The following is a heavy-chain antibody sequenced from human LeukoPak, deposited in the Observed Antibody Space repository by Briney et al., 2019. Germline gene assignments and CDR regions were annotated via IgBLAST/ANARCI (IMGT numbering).Heavy chain of an antibody. J-gene: IGHJ4*02. CDR2: ISGSGGST. D-gene: IGHD1-26*01. Sequence: PGGSLRLSCAASGFTFSNYAMNWVRRTPRKGLEWVSSISGSGGSTYYADSVKGRFTISRDNSQSTLYLQMNSLRAEDTAVYYCAKSSSGSYIPLDYWGQGTLVTVSS. CDR3: AKSSSGSYIPLDY. V-gene: IGHV3-23*01. CDR1: GFTFSNYA.